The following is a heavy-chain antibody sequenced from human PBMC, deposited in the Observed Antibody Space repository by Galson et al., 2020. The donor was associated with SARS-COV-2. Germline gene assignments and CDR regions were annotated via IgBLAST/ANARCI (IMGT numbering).Heavy chain of an antibody. CDR1: GTSISSGSYS. V-gene: IGHV4-30-2*01. Sequence: SETLSLTCAVSGTSISSGSYSWNWIRQPPGKGLEWIGYISHSGGNYYNPSLKSRVTISGDRSKNQFSLRLSSVTAADTAVYYCARLHYGEYAPEAFDIWGPGTRVTV. CDR3: ARLHYGEYAPEAFDI. CDR2: ISHSGGN. J-gene: IGHJ3*02. D-gene: IGHD4-17*01.